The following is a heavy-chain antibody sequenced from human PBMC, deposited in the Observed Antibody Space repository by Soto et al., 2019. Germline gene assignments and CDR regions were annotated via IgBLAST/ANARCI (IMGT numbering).Heavy chain of an antibody. V-gene: IGHV1-8*01. CDR1: GYTFTSYY. CDR2: MNPNSGNT. Sequence: GSVKVSCKASGYTFTSYYINWVRQATGQGLEWMGWMNPNSGNTGYAQKFQGRVTMTRNTSISTAYMELSSLRSEDTAVYYCARGKRGGHSRXYIVVVPAARGDNWFDPWGQGTLVTVSS. CDR3: ARGKRGGHSRXYIVVVPAARGDNWFDP. J-gene: IGHJ5*02. D-gene: IGHD2-2*01.